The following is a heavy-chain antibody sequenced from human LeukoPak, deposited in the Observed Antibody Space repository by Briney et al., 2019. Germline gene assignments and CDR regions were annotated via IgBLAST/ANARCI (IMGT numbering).Heavy chain of an antibody. CDR3: AIIGYRSGWRIDY. D-gene: IGHD2-15*01. J-gene: IGHJ4*02. CDR2: IYYSGNT. CDR1: GGSVSSSSYY. Sequence: SETLSLTCTVSGGSVSSSSYYWGWIRQPPGKGLEWIGSIYYSGNTYYNPSLKSRVTISIDTSKNQFSLNLYSVTAADTAVYYCAIIGYRSGWRIDYWGQGTLVIVSS. V-gene: IGHV4-39*07.